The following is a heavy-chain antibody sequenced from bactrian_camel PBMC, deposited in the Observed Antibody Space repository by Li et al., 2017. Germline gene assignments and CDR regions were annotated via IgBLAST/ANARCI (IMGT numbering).Heavy chain of an antibody. CDR3: AAGRGRSDCSRLEGVGY. CDR2: LFTGGIT. Sequence: HVQLVKSGGGSVQAGESLTLSCNASEYTERYYMGWFRQAPGKEREGVASLFTGGITYYSDSVKGRFTISQGNATNTVDLQMNGLKPEDTAMYYCAAGRGRSDCSRLEGVGYWGQGTQVTVS. D-gene: IGHD3*01. V-gene: IGHV3S55*01. J-gene: IGHJ4*01. CDR1: EYTERYY.